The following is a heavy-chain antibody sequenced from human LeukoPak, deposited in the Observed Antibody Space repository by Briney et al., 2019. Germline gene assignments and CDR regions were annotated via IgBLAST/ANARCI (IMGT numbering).Heavy chain of an antibody. Sequence: SETLSLTCTVSGGSISSSSYYWGWIRQPPGKGLEWIGSIYYSGSTYYNPSLKSRVTISVDTSKNQFSLKLSSVTAADTAVYYCARPTYYYDSSGYLVLGYFDYWGQGTLVTASS. CDR1: GGSISSSSYY. J-gene: IGHJ4*02. CDR3: ARPTYYYDSSGYLVLGYFDY. D-gene: IGHD3-22*01. V-gene: IGHV4-39*01. CDR2: IYYSGST.